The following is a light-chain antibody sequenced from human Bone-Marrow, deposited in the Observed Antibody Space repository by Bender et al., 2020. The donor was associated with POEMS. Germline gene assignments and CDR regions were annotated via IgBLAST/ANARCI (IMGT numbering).Light chain of an antibody. J-gene: IGLJ2*01. Sequence: SYEVTQPPSVSVSPGQTASITCSGDDLGDKYVAWYQQKPGQSPVLVIYQDTKRPSGIPERFSGSNSGNTATLTISGTQAMDEADYYCQAWDTYSVFFGGGTKLTVL. CDR3: QAWDTYSVF. CDR2: QDT. CDR1: DLGDKY. V-gene: IGLV3-1*01.